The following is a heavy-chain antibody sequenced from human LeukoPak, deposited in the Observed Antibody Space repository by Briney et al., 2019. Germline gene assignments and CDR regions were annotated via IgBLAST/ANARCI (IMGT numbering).Heavy chain of an antibody. Sequence: SETLSLTCTVSGDSISTYYWSWIRQPPGKGLEWIGYIYYRVTSDYNPSLKSRVTMSVDMSTRQISLKLSSVTAADTAVYYCARAGTHNWFDPWGQGTLVTVSS. CDR1: GDSISTYY. CDR3: ARAGTHNWFDP. CDR2: IYYRVTS. V-gene: IGHV4-59*01. J-gene: IGHJ5*02. D-gene: IGHD1-1*01.